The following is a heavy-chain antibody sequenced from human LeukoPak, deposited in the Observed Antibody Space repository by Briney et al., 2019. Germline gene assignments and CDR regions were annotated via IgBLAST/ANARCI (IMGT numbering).Heavy chain of an antibody. CDR2: INHSGST. Sequence: PSETLSLTCAVYGGSFSGYYWSWIRQPPGKRLEWIGEINHSGSTNYNPSLKSRVTISVDTSKNQFSLKLSSVTAADTAVYYCARGEAYYYDSSGPQWYFDYWGQGTLVTVSS. J-gene: IGHJ4*02. CDR1: GGSFSGYY. V-gene: IGHV4-34*01. D-gene: IGHD3-22*01. CDR3: ARGEAYYYDSSGPQWYFDY.